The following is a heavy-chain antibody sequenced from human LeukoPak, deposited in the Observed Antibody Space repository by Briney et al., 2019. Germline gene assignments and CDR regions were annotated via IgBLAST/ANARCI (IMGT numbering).Heavy chain of an antibody. D-gene: IGHD6-19*01. CDR2: IYYSGST. CDR1: GGSISSYY. CDR3: ARDEGSGWYDY. V-gene: IGHV4-59*01. J-gene: IGHJ4*02. Sequence: SETLSLTCTVSGGSISSYYWSWIRQPPGKGLEWIGYIYYSGSTNYNPSLKSRVTISVDTSKNQFSLKLSSVTAADTAVYYCARDEGSGWYDYWGQGTLVTVSS.